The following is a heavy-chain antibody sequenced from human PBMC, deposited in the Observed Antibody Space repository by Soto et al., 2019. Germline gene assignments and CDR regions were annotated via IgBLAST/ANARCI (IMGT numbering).Heavy chain of an antibody. Sequence: SLRLSCAASGFTLSGYAMDWVRQAPGKGLEYVSGISSNGVVTYYANSVQGRFTISRDNSKNTVYLQMGSLRPEDMAVYYCARRARPDFYYMDVWGKGTTVTVSS. V-gene: IGHV3-64*01. CDR1: GFTLSGYA. D-gene: IGHD6-6*01. CDR3: ARRARPDFYYMDV. J-gene: IGHJ6*03. CDR2: ISSNGVVT.